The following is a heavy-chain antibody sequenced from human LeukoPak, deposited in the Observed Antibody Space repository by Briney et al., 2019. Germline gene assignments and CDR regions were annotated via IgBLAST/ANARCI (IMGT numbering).Heavy chain of an antibody. CDR2: IYPGDSDT. J-gene: IGHJ5*02. CDR1: GYSFTSYW. CDR3: ARSGSSGYYVYSWFDP. Sequence: GESLKISCKGSGYSFTSYWIGWVRQLPGKGLEWMGIIYPGDSDTRYSPSFQGQVTISADKSISTAYLQWSSLKASDTAMYYCARSGSSGYYVYSWFDPWGQGTLVTVSS. V-gene: IGHV5-51*01. D-gene: IGHD3-22*01.